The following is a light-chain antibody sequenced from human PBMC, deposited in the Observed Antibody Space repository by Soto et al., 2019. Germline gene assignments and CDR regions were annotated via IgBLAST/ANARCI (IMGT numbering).Light chain of an antibody. Sequence: AMTQSPPILSVSPGEVATLSCRASQRISTNLAWYQHIPGQAPRLLIVSSSRRPTDVPARFSGSGSGTDFTLTISSLQSEDFAVYYCHQYNNWRTFGQGTRLEIK. CDR3: HQYNNWRT. CDR1: QRISTN. J-gene: IGKJ5*01. CDR2: SSS. V-gene: IGKV3-15*01.